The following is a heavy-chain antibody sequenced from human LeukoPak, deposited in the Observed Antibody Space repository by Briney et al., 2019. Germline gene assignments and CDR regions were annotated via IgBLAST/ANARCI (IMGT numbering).Heavy chain of an antibody. V-gene: IGHV4-39*01. CDR3: ARSVMVRGAFRY. J-gene: IGHJ4*02. Sequence: SETLSLTCTVSGGSISSSSYYWGWIRQPPGKGLEWIGSIYYSGSTYYNPSLKSRVTISVDTSKNQFSLKLSSVTAADTAVYYCARSVMVRGAFRYWGQGTLVTVSS. CDR2: IYYSGST. CDR1: GGSISSSSYY. D-gene: IGHD3-10*01.